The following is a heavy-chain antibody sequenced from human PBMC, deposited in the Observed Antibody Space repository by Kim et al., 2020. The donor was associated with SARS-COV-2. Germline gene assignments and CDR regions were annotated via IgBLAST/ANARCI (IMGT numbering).Heavy chain of an antibody. CDR3: ARGGSGSLDY. V-gene: IGHV3-74*01. CDR2: INGDGRST. D-gene: IGHD3-16*01. J-gene: IGHJ4*02. Sequence: GGSLRLSCAASGFTFSRYWMHWVRQAPGKGLVWVSHINGDGRSTSYVDSVKGRVTISRDNAKNTLYLQMNSLRAEDTAVYYCARGGSGSLDYWGQGTLVT. CDR1: GFTFSRYW.